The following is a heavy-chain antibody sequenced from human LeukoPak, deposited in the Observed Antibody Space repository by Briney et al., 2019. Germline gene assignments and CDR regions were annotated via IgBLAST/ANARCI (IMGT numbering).Heavy chain of an antibody. J-gene: IGHJ4*02. Sequence: SETLSLTCAVYGGSFSGYYWSWIRQPPGKGLEWIGEINHSGSTNYNPSLKSRVTISVDTSKNQFSLKLSSATAADTAVYYCARGGYCSGGSCYPLDYWGQGTLVTVSS. CDR1: GGSFSGYY. V-gene: IGHV4-34*01. CDR2: INHSGST. CDR3: ARGGYCSGGSCYPLDY. D-gene: IGHD2-15*01.